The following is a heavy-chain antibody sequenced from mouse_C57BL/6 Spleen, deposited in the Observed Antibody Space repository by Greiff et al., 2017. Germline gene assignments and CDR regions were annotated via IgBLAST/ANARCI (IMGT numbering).Heavy chain of an antibody. CDR1: GFNIKDDY. D-gene: IGHD1-1*01. J-gene: IGHJ3*01. CDR3: TTAGYYGSRLFAY. V-gene: IGHV14-4*01. CDR2: IDPENGDT. Sequence: EVQLQESGAELVRPGASVKLSCTASGFNIKDDYMHWVKQRPEQGLEWIGWIDPENGDTEYASKFQGKATITADTSSNTAYLQLSSLTSEDTAVYYCTTAGYYGSRLFAYWGQGTLVTVSA.